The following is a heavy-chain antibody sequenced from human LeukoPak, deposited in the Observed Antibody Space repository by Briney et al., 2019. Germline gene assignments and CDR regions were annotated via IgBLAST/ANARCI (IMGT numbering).Heavy chain of an antibody. CDR1: GGSISSSSYY. Sequence: PSETLSFTCTVSGGSISSSSYYWSWIQQPPGKGLEWIGYIYYSGSTNYNPSLKSRVTISVDTSKNQFSLKLSSVTAADTAVYYCASIPRYSSSWYDRWDWGQGTLVTVSS. J-gene: IGHJ4*02. CDR3: ASIPRYSSSWYDRWD. D-gene: IGHD6-13*01. V-gene: IGHV4-61*05. CDR2: IYYSGST.